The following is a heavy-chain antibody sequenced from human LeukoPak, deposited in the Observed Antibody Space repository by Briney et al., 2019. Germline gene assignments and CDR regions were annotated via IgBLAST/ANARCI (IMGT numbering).Heavy chain of an antibody. CDR3: ARAPYYYDSSGYYSY. Sequence: PSETLSLTCAVYGGSFSGYYWSWIRQPPGKGLEWIGEINHSGSTNYNPSLKSLVTISVDTSKNQFSLKLSSVTAADTAVYYCARAPYYYDSSGYYSYWGQGTLVTVSS. V-gene: IGHV4-34*01. CDR1: GGSFSGYY. CDR2: INHSGST. J-gene: IGHJ4*02. D-gene: IGHD3-22*01.